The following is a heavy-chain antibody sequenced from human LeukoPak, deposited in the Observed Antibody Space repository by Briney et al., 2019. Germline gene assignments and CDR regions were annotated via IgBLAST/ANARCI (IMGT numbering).Heavy chain of an antibody. Sequence: GGSLRLSCAASGFTFISYWMHWVRQAPGKGLVWVSRINGYGSSTDFADSVKGRFTISRDNAKNTLYLQMNSLRAENTAVYYCARDAPGNTALDYWGQGTLVTVSS. CDR2: INGYGSST. CDR3: ARDAPGNTALDY. CDR1: GFTFISYW. J-gene: IGHJ4*02. D-gene: IGHD5-18*01. V-gene: IGHV3-74*01.